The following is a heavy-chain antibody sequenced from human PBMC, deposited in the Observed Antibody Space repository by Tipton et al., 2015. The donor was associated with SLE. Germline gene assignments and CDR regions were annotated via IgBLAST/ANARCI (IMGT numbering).Heavy chain of an antibody. V-gene: IGHV4-39*07. CDR2: IYYSGST. Sequence: TLSLTCTVSGGSISSSSYYWGRIRQPPGKGLEWIGSIYYSGSTYYNPSLKSRVTISVDTSKNQFSLKLSPVTAADTAVYYCARDYYDSSGYYSKYFQHWGQGTLVTVSS. CDR1: GGSISSSSYY. CDR3: ARDYYDSSGYYSKYFQH. J-gene: IGHJ1*01. D-gene: IGHD3-22*01.